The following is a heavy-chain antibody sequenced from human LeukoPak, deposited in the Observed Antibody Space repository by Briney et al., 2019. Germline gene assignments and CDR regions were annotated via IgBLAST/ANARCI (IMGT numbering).Heavy chain of an antibody. J-gene: IGHJ4*02. CDR1: GYSISSGYY. D-gene: IGHD3-10*01. CDR2: IYHSGST. Sequence: SETLSLTCTVSGYSISSGYYWGWIRQPPGKGLEWIGSIYHSGSTYYNPSLKSRVTISVDTSKNQFSLKLSSVTAADTAVYYCVRAPPTMVRGIILSANFDFWGQGTLVTVSS. V-gene: IGHV4-38-2*02. CDR3: VRAPPTMVRGIILSANFDF.